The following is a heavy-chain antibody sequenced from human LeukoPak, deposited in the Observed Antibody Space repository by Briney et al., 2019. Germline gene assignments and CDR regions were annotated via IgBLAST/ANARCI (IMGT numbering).Heavy chain of an antibody. CDR3: ARHSYSSSWYGTFAT. V-gene: IGHV4-59*08. J-gene: IGHJ5*02. Sequence: SETLSLTCTVSAGSMSGHYWSWIRQPPGKGLEWIGYIYYSGSTIYNPSLKSRVTISVDTSKNQFSLKLSSVTAADTAVYYCARHSYSSSWYGTFATWGQGSLVTVSS. D-gene: IGHD6-13*01. CDR2: IYYSGST. CDR1: AGSMSGHY.